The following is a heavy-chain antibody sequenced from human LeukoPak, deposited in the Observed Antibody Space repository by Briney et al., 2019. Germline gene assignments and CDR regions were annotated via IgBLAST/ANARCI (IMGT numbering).Heavy chain of an antibody. D-gene: IGHD2-2*01. CDR1: GFNLSSYT. Sequence: GGSLRLSCAAAGFNLSSYTMSWVRQAPGKGLEWVSQISSSGTTIYYADTVKGRFTISRDGSKNTLYLQMNSLRAEDTAVYYCAKAPLIVVVPAHYFDYWGQGTLVTVSS. V-gene: IGHV3-48*04. J-gene: IGHJ4*02. CDR3: AKAPLIVVVPAHYFDY. CDR2: ISSSGTTI.